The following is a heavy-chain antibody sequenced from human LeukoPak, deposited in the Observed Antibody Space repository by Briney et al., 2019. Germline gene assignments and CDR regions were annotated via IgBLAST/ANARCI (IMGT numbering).Heavy chain of an antibody. D-gene: IGHD3-22*01. CDR3: AKGTDXXPLXGDSSGYIDY. CDR1: GXXFDXYA. J-gene: IGHJ4*02. V-gene: IGHV3-43*02. Sequence: GRSLRLSCAASGXXFDXYAXHWVXXXPXXXLEWVSLISGDGGSTYYADSVKGXXTISRDNSKNSLYLQMNSLRTEDTALYYCAKGTDXXPLXGDSSGYIDYWGQGTLVTVSS. CDR2: ISGDGGST.